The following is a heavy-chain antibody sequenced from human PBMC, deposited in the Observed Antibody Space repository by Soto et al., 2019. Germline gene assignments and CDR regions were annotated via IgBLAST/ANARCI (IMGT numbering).Heavy chain of an antibody. D-gene: IGHD3-3*01. V-gene: IGHV3-73*01. J-gene: IGHJ4*02. CDR3: TRLLGIFGVVYDY. CDR2: IRSKANSYAT. Sequence: EVQLVESGGGLVQPGGSLKLSCAASGFTFSGSAMHWVRQASGKGLEWVGRIRSKANSYATAYAASVKGRFTISRDDSKNTAYLQMNSLKTEDTAVYYCTRLLGIFGVVYDYWGQGTLVTVSP. CDR1: GFTFSGSA.